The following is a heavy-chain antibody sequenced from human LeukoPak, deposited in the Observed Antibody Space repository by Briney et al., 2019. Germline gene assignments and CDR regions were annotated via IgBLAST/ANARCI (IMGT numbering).Heavy chain of an antibody. CDR3: AKCSPGNYYYYYMDV. Sequence: GASVKVPCKASGYTFTGYYMHWVRQAPGKGLEWVAFIRYDGSNKYYADSVKGRFTISRDNSKNTLYLQMNSLRAEDAAVYYCAKCSPGNYYYYYMDVWGKGTTVTVSS. D-gene: IGHD1-14*01. V-gene: IGHV3-30*02. CDR2: IRYDGSNK. J-gene: IGHJ6*03. CDR1: GYTFTGYY.